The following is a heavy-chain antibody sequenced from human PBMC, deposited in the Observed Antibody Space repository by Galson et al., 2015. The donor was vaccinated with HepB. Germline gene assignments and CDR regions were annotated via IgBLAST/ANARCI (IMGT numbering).Heavy chain of an antibody. D-gene: IGHD1-26*01. CDR2: ISWNSGSI. CDR1: GFTFDDYA. CDR3: AKDMGLILVGATLGDY. V-gene: IGHV3-9*01. Sequence: SLRLSCAASGFTFDDYAMHWVRQAPGKGLEWVSGISWNSGSIGYADSVKGRFTISRDNAKNSLYLQMNSLRAEDTALYYCAKDMGLILVGATLGDYWGQGTLVTVSS. J-gene: IGHJ4*02.